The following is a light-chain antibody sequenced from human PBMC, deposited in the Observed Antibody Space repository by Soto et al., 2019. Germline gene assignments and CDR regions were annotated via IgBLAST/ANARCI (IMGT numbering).Light chain of an antibody. J-gene: IGKJ3*01. V-gene: IGKV3-15*01. CDR3: HQYNKWPYT. CDR2: AAS. CDR1: QSVSGD. Sequence: EVVMTQSPSTLSVSPGERATLSCRASQSVSGDLAWYQHKPGQAPRLLIYAASTRATGIPARFSGSGSGTEFTLIIGSLQSEDFAIYYCHQYNKWPYTFGPGTKVDI.